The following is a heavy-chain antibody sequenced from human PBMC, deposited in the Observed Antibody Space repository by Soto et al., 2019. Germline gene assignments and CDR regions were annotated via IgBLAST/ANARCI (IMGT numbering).Heavy chain of an antibody. CDR1: GGSISSGGYY. CDR2: IYYSGST. V-gene: IGHV4-31*03. J-gene: IGHJ6*02. Sequence: QVQLQESGPGLVKPSQTLSLTCTVSGGSISSGGYYWSWIRQHPGKGLEWIGYIYYSGSTYYKPSLKGWGTKSVNTAKNQFSLKLRSVTAADTGVYYCGRNNFYYYGMDVWGQGTTVTVSS. CDR3: GRNNFYYYGMDV.